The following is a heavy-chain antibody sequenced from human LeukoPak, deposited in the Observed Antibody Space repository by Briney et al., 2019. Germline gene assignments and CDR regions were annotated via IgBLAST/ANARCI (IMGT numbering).Heavy chain of an antibody. CDR3: ARTHERALDY. Sequence: PGGSLRLSCAASGFTFSSYHMTWVRQAPGKGLEWVSYISIFSSTIYYADSVKGRFTLSRDDAKNSVYLQMNSLRVDDTAVYYCARTHERALDYWGQGTLVAVSP. V-gene: IGHV3-48*01. J-gene: IGHJ4*02. CDR1: GFTFSSYH. CDR2: ISIFSSTI.